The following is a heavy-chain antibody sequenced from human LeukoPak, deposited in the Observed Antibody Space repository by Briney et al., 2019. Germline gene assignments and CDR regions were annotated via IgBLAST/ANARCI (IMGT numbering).Heavy chain of an antibody. D-gene: IGHD3-9*01. CDR2: IYYSGST. V-gene: IGHV4-39*01. CDR3: ARIFFPNWFDP. CDR1: GGSIGSSSYY. Sequence: PSETLSLTCTVSGGSIGSSSYYWGWIRQPPGKGLEWIGSIYYSGSTYYNPSLKSRVTISVDTSKNQFSLKLSSVTAADTAAYYCARIFFPNWFDPWGQGTLVTVSS. J-gene: IGHJ5*02.